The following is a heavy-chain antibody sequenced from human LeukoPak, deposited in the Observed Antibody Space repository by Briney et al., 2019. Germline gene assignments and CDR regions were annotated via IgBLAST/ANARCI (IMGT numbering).Heavy chain of an antibody. D-gene: IGHD3-10*01. CDR3: AKDLTMVRGVIDY. J-gene: IGHJ4*02. Sequence: LPLTCTVSGGSISSSSYYWGWIRQPPGKGLEWVAVISYDGSNKYYADSVKGRFTISRDNSKNTLYLQMNSLRAEDAAVYYCAKDLTMVRGVIDYWGQGTLVTVSS. CDR1: GGSISSSS. V-gene: IGHV3-30*18. CDR2: ISYDGSNK.